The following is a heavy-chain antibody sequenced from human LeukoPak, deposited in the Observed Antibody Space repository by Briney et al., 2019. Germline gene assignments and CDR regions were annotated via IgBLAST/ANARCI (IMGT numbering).Heavy chain of an antibody. CDR3: ARRRRSSGWFSVDY. D-gene: IGHD6-19*01. CDR2: INPSGGST. Sequence: KPGASVKVSCKASGYTFTRHYIQWVRQAPGQGLEWMGIINPSGGSTSYAQKFQGRVTITADESTSTAYMELSSLRSEDTAVYYCARRRRSSGWFSVDYWGQGTLVTVSS. CDR1: GYTFTRHY. V-gene: IGHV1-46*01. J-gene: IGHJ4*02.